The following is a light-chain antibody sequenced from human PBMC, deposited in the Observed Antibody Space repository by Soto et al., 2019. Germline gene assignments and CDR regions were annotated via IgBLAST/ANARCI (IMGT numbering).Light chain of an antibody. CDR1: QGISSA. Sequence: AIQLTQSPSSVSASVGDRVTITCRASQGISSALAWYQQKPGKAPKLLIYDASSLESGVPSRFSGSESGTDFTLTISSLQPEDFATYYCQQFNSYPLLTFGGGTKVEIK. V-gene: IGKV1-13*02. CDR3: QQFNSYPLLT. J-gene: IGKJ4*01. CDR2: DAS.